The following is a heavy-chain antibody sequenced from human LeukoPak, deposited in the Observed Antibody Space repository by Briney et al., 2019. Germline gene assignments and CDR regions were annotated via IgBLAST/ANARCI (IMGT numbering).Heavy chain of an antibody. V-gene: IGHV4-34*01. Sequence: SETLSLTCAVYGGSFSGHYWTWIRQPPGKGLEWIGEINHSGSTTYNPSLNNRVTISVDTSKNQFSLKMSSVTAADTAVYYCARPRYGSGSLDSWGQGTLVTVSS. D-gene: IGHD3-10*01. CDR3: ARPRYGSGSLDS. J-gene: IGHJ4*02. CDR2: INHSGST. CDR1: GGSFSGHY.